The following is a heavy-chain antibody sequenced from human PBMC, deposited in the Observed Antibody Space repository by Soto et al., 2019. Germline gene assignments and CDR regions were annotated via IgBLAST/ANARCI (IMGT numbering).Heavy chain of an antibody. Sequence: QVQLVESGGGVVQPGRSLRLSCAASGFTFSSYAMHWVRQAPGKGLEWVGVISYDGSNKYYADSVKGRFTISRDNSKNTLYLQMNSLRAEDTAVYYCARASNGWYYDYWGQGTLVTVSS. J-gene: IGHJ4*02. D-gene: IGHD6-19*01. V-gene: IGHV3-30-3*01. CDR1: GFTFSSYA. CDR2: ISYDGSNK. CDR3: ARASNGWYYDY.